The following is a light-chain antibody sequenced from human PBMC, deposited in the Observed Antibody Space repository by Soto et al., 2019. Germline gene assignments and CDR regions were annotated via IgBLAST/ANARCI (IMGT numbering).Light chain of an antibody. CDR1: QSVSRNY. CDR3: QQYGSTPLT. Sequence: EIVLTQSPGTLSLSPGGRATLSCRASQSVSRNYVAWYQQKTGQAPRLLIYGASSRASGIPDRFSGSGSGADFTLIITRLEPEDFAVYYCQQYGSTPLTFGGGTKVEIK. CDR2: GAS. V-gene: IGKV3-20*01. J-gene: IGKJ4*01.